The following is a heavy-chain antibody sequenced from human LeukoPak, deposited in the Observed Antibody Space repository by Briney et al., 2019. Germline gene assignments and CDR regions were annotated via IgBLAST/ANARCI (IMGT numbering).Heavy chain of an antibody. CDR1: GFTFSSYA. Sequence: GVSLRPSCAASGFTFSSYAMSWVRQAPGKGLEWVSAISGSGGSTYYADSVKGRFTISRDNSKNTLYLQMNSLRAEDTAVYYCAKDIVGEYYYYYGMDVWGQGTTVTVSS. J-gene: IGHJ6*02. D-gene: IGHD2-15*01. CDR3: AKDIVGEYYYYYGMDV. V-gene: IGHV3-23*01. CDR2: ISGSGGST.